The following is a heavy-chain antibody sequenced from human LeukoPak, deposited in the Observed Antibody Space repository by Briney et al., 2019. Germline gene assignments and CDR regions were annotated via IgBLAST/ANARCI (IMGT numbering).Heavy chain of an antibody. CDR2: ISYDGRIK. Sequence: GGSLRLSCAASGFAFSSYAIHWVRQAPGKGLEWVSFISYDGRIKYYADSVKGRLTISRDNSKNTLSLQMNSLRAEDTAIYYCARDLSEKYSIDYWGQGTLVTVSS. D-gene: IGHD2/OR15-2a*01. V-gene: IGHV3-30-3*01. CDR3: ARDLSEKYSIDY. J-gene: IGHJ4*02. CDR1: GFAFSSYA.